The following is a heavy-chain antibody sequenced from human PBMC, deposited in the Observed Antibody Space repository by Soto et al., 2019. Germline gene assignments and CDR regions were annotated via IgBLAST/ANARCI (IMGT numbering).Heavy chain of an antibody. J-gene: IGHJ6*02. D-gene: IGHD2-8*01. CDR1: GFTFSSYH. CDR2: ISSASSAI. V-gene: IGHV3-48*03. Sequence: GGSLRLSCAASGFTFSSYHMDWVRQAPGRGLEWVSYISSASSAIYYADSVKGRFTISRDNAKNSLFLQMNSLRAEDTAVYYCARDLMGYAMDVWGQGTTVTVSS. CDR3: ARDLMGYAMDV.